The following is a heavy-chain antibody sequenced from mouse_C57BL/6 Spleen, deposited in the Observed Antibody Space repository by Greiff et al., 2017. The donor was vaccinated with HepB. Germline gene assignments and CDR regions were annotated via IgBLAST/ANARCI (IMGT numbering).Heavy chain of an antibody. V-gene: IGHV6-3*01. CDR3: TRDYGTPDY. CDR2: IRLKSDNYAT. Sequence: EVKLVESGGGLVQPGGSMKLSCVASGFTFSNYWMNWVRQSPEKGLEWVAQIRLKSDNYATHYAESVKGRFTISRDDSKSSVYLQMNNLRAEDTGIYYCTRDYGTPDYWCQGTTLTVSS. D-gene: IGHD1-1*01. J-gene: IGHJ2*01. CDR1: GFTFSNYW.